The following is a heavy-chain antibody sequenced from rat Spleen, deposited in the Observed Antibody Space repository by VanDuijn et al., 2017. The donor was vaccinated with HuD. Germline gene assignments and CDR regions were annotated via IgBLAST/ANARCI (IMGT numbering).Heavy chain of an antibody. CDR3: TTDGQGARFAY. Sequence: EVQLVESGGGLVQPGRSMKLSCTALGFTFSNYYMAWVRQAPTKGLEWVAYISFDGGITYYRDSVKGRFTISRDNAKSTLYLQMDSLRSEDTATYYCTTDGQGARFAYWGQGTLVTVSS. CDR2: ISFDGGIT. J-gene: IGHJ3*01. D-gene: IGHD5-1*01. CDR1: GFTFSNYY. V-gene: IGHV5-27*01.